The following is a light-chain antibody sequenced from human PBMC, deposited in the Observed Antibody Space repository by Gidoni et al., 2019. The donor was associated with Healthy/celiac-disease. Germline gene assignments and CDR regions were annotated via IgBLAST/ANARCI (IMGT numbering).Light chain of an antibody. V-gene: IGKV3-15*01. Sequence: EIVMTQSPATLSVSPGERATLPCRASRSVSSNLAWYLQKPGQAPRLLIYGASTRATGIPARFSGSGSGTEFTLTISSLQSEDFAVYYCQQYNNWPLTFGQGTKVEIK. J-gene: IGKJ1*01. CDR3: QQYNNWPLT. CDR1: RSVSSN. CDR2: GAS.